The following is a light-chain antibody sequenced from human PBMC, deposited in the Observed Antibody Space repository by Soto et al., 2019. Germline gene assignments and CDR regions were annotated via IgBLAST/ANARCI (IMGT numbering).Light chain of an antibody. Sequence: DIQMAPSPSAMSASVGDRVTITCRASQGIGKYLAWFQQKPGKVPKRLIYGASSLQSGVPSRFSGSGSGTEFTLTISSLQPEDFATYYCLQHNSYPLTFGGGTKVDIK. CDR2: GAS. CDR3: LQHNSYPLT. CDR1: QGIGKY. V-gene: IGKV1-17*03. J-gene: IGKJ4*02.